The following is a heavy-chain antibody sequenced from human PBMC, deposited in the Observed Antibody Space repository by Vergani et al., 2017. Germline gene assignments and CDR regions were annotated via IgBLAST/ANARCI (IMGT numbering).Heavy chain of an antibody. CDR3: ASLREGAAFIGAFDI. V-gene: IGHV4-59*01. D-gene: IGHD1-26*01. CDR2: IYYSVRT. Sequence: QVQLQESGPGLVKPSETLSLTCTVSGGSISSYYWSWIRQPPGKGLAWIGYIYYSVRTNDNPSLKSRVTISVDTSKKQFSLKLSSVTAADTAVYYCASLREGAAFIGAFDIWGQGTMVTGSS. J-gene: IGHJ3*02. CDR1: GGSISSYY.